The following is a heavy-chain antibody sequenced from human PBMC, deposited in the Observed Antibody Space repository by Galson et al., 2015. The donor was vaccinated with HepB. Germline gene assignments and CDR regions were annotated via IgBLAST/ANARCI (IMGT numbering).Heavy chain of an antibody. CDR2: IWYDGSNK. CDR3: ASATGTTGWFDP. CDR1: GFTFSSYG. D-gene: IGHD1-1*01. J-gene: IGHJ5*02. V-gene: IGHV3-33*08. Sequence: SLRLSCAASGFTFSSYGMHWVRQAPGKGLEWVAVIWYDGSNKYYADSVKGRFTISRDNSKNTLYLQMNSLRAEDTAVYYCASATGTTGWFDPWGQGTLVTVSS.